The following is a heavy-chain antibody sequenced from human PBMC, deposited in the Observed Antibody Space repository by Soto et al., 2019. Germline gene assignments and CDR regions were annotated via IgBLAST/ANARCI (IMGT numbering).Heavy chain of an antibody. V-gene: IGHV3-21*02. CDR2: INEDSSYI. J-gene: IGHJ6*03. CDR3: VRDFGWYFRSGYMDV. CDR1: GFSFISYS. Sequence: EVQLVESGGGLVKPGGSLRLSCAASGFSFISYSINWVRQAPGKGLEWVSSINEDSSYIYYAHSLSGRFTISRDNAKDSLYLQMNSLRAEATAVYYCVRDFGWYFRSGYMDVWGDGATVTVSS. D-gene: IGHD3-3*01.